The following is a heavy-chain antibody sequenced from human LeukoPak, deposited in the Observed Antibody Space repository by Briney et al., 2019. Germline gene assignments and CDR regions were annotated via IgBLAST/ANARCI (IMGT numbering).Heavy chain of an antibody. Sequence: GGSLKLSCVASGFTFSGYGMNWVRQAPGKGLEWVSHITASGTAMFYADSVKGRFTISRDNAKNSLYLQMNSLRDEDTAVYYCARDGYCSSTSCSKEGYYGMDVWGQGTTVTVSS. CDR1: GFTFSGYG. D-gene: IGHD2-2*03. CDR2: ITASGTAM. J-gene: IGHJ6*02. CDR3: ARDGYCSSTSCSKEGYYGMDV. V-gene: IGHV3-48*02.